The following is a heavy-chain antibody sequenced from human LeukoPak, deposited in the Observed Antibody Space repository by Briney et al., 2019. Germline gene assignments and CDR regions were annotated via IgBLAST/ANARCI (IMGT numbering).Heavy chain of an antibody. CDR3: ARGGSAAGDAYYYYGMDV. D-gene: IGHD6-13*01. Sequence: SETLSLTCTVSGGSISSYYWSWIRQPPGKGLEWIGYIYYSGSTNYNPSLKSRVTISVDTSKNQFSLKLSSVTAADTAVYYCARGGSAAGDAYYYYGMDVWGQGTTVTVSS. V-gene: IGHV4-59*01. CDR2: IYYSGST. J-gene: IGHJ6*02. CDR1: GGSISSYY.